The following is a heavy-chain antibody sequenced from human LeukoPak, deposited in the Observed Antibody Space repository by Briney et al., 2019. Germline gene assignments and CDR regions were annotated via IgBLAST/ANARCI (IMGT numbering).Heavy chain of an antibody. J-gene: IGHJ4*02. CDR1: GFTFGDYA. V-gene: IGHV3-49*04. CDR2: IRSKAYGGTT. Sequence: GGSLRLSCTASGFTFGDYAMSWVRQAPGKGLEWVGFIRSKAYGGTTEYAASVKGRFTISRDDSKSIAYLQMNSLKTEDTAVYYCTRGTTIQLWKYYFDYWGQGTLVTVSS. CDR3: TRGTTIQLWKYYFDY. D-gene: IGHD5-18*01.